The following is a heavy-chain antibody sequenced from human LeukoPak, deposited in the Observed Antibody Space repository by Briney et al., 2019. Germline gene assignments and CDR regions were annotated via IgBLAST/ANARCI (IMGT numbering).Heavy chain of an antibody. Sequence: PGGSLRLSCAASGFTFSGYSMNWVRQAPGKGLEWVSSISSSSSYIYYADSVKGRFTISRDNAKNSLYLQMNSLRAEDTAVYYCARDYKAEQLGAFDYWGQGTLVTVSS. CDR1: GFTFSGYS. V-gene: IGHV3-21*01. D-gene: IGHD6-6*01. CDR2: ISSSSSYI. J-gene: IGHJ4*02. CDR3: ARDYKAEQLGAFDY.